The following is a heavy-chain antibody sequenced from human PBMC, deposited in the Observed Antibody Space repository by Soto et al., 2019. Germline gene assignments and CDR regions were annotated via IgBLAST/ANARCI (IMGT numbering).Heavy chain of an antibody. D-gene: IGHD3-22*01. CDR3: ARFSGYYSDY. V-gene: IGHV3-64*01. Sequence: EVQLVESGGGLVQPGGSLRLSCAASGFTFSSYAMHWVRQAPGKGLEYVSAISSNGGSTYYANSVKGRFTISRYNCKYTLYLQMGSLRAEDMALYYCARFSGYYSDYWVQGTLVTVSS. J-gene: IGHJ4*02. CDR2: ISSNGGST. CDR1: GFTFSSYA.